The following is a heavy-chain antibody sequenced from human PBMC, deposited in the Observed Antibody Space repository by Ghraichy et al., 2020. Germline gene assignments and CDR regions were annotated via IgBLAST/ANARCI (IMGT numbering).Heavy chain of an antibody. CDR2: AYSSGVT. CDR3: GRWGGPGRLFDP. CDR1: VDTIISSTSY. D-gene: IGHD1-26*01. Sequence: SETLSLTCSVSVDTIISSTSYWGWVRQPQGEGLEWLANAYSSGVTYSKSSLRSRVTMFVDTSQNQFSLRLKSVTAADTAVYYCGRWGGPGRLFDPWGQGVLVTVSS. J-gene: IGHJ5*02. V-gene: IGHV4-39*01.